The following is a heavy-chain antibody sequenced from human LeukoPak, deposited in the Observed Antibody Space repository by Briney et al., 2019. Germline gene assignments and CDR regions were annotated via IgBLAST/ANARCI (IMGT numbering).Heavy chain of an antibody. V-gene: IGHV3-30*03. J-gene: IGHJ4*02. Sequence: GTSLRLSCAASGFTLTNYGMHWVRQAPGKGLEWVALITYDGYYKYYSDSVKGRFTISSDTSKNTLYLQMNSLRAEDTAVYYCARDLDYGGYSNFDYWGQGTLVTVSS. D-gene: IGHD4-23*01. CDR2: ITYDGYYK. CDR1: GFTLTNYG. CDR3: ARDLDYGGYSNFDY.